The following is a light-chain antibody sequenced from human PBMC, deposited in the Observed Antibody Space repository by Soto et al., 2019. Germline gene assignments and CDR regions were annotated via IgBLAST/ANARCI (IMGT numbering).Light chain of an antibody. CDR2: ANS. Sequence: QSVLTQPPSVSGAPGQRVTISCTGSSSNIGAGYDVHWYQQLPGTAPKLLIYANSNRPSGVPDRFSGSKSGTSASLAITGLQAEDEADYYCQSYDSSLSPYVFGTGTKLT. CDR3: QSYDSSLSPYV. J-gene: IGLJ1*01. CDR1: SSNIGAGYD. V-gene: IGLV1-40*01.